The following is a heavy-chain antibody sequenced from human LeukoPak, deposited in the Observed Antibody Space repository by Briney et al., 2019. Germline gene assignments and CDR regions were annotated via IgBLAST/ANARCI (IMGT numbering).Heavy chain of an antibody. D-gene: IGHD5-18*01. Sequence: SETLSLTCTVSGGSISSYYWSWVRQPAGKGLEWIGRIYTSGSTNYNPSLKSRVTMSVDTSKNQFSLKLSSVTAADTAVYYCARDEGWYSYGFGFDYWGQGTLVTVSS. J-gene: IGHJ4*02. CDR3: ARDEGWYSYGFGFDY. V-gene: IGHV4-4*07. CDR1: GGSISSYY. CDR2: IYTSGST.